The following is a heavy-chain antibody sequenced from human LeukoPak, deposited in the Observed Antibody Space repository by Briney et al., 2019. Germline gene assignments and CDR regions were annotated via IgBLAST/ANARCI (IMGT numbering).Heavy chain of an antibody. CDR2: IWYDGINK. V-gene: IGHV3-33*08. Sequence: GGSLRLSCAASGFTFSNYAMHWVRQAPGKGLEWVAVIWYDGINKYYADSVKGRFTTSRDNSKNTLSVQMNSLRVEDTAVYYCARGAMTERTFDIWGQGAKVTVSS. CDR3: ARGAMTERTFDI. J-gene: IGHJ3*02. D-gene: IGHD2-2*01. CDR1: GFTFSNYA.